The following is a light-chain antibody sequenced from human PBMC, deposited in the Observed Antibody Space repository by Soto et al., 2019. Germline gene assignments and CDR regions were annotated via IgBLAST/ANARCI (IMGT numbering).Light chain of an antibody. CDR2: AAS. J-gene: IGKJ5*01. V-gene: IGKV1-39*01. CDR1: QTITNY. CDR3: HQSYNLPIT. Sequence: DIQMTQSPSALSASVGDRVTITCRSSQTITNYLNCYQQKPGKAPKLLIFAASSLQSGAPSRFSGSGYGTDFTLTISSLQPEDFATYYCHQSYNLPITFGQGTRLDIK.